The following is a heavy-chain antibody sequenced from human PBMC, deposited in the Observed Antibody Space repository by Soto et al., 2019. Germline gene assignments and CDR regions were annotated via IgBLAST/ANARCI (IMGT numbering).Heavy chain of an antibody. D-gene: IGHD3-10*01. J-gene: IGHJ2*01. CDR1: GFTFSGSA. Sequence: GGSLRLSCAASGFTFSGSAMHWVRQASGKGLEWVGRIRSKANSYSTAYAESVKVRFTISRDDSKNTAYLQRNSLKTEDSAVYYCTTDREWYFDLWGRGTLVTVSS. CDR2: IRSKANSYST. CDR3: TTDREWYFDL. V-gene: IGHV3-73*01.